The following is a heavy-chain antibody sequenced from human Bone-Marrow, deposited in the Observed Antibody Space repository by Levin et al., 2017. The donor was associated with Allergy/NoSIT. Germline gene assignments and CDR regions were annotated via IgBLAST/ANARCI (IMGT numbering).Heavy chain of an antibody. V-gene: IGHV3-30-3*01. CDR3: ARNVKLAAAGPYYYYYGMDV. Sequence: GESLKISCAASGFTFSSYAMHWVRQAPGKGLEWVAVISYDGSNKYYADSVKGRFTISRDNSKNTLYLQMNSLRAEDTAVYYCARNVKLAAAGPYYYYYGMDVWGQGTTVTVSS. CDR1: GFTFSSYA. CDR2: ISYDGSNK. J-gene: IGHJ6*02. D-gene: IGHD6-13*01.